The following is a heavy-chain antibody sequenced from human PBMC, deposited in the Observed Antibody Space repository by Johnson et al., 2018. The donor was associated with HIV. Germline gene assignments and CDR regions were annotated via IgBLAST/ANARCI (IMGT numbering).Heavy chain of an antibody. V-gene: IGHV3-30*04. Sequence: QVQLVESGGGVAQPGRSLRLSCAASGFTFDDYAMHWVRQAPGKGLEWVAVISYDGSNKYYADSVKGRFTISRDNSKNTLYLQRNSLSAGDTAVYYCAKGGPTTGDTLDIWGQGTMVTVSS. D-gene: IGHD1-26*01. CDR3: AKGGPTTGDTLDI. CDR1: GFTFDDYA. CDR2: ISYDGSNK. J-gene: IGHJ3*02.